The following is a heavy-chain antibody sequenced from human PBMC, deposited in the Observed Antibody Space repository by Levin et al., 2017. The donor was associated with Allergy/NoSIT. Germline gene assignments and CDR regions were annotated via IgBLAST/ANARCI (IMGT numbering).Heavy chain of an antibody. Sequence: GGSLRLSCAASGFTFISYTMTWVRQAPGKGLEWFSPLRYPVDPPPSASSVKGRFTIFRDSSKDTLFLQMNSLRDEDTAVYYCAKGLDSGSPYRAFDMWGQGTMVTVSS. CDR2: LRYPVDPP. J-gene: IGHJ3*02. CDR3: AKGLDSGSPYRAFDM. D-gene: IGHD1-26*01. CDR1: GFTFISYT. V-gene: IGHV3-23*01.